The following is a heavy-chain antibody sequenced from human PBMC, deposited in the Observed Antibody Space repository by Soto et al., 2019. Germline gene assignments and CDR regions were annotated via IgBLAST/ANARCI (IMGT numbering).Heavy chain of an antibody. V-gene: IGHV4-34*01. CDR1: GGSFSGYY. Sequence: SETLSLTCAVYGGSFSGYYWSWIRQPPGKGLEWIGEINHSGSTNYNPSLKSRVTISVDTSKNQFSLKLSSVTAADTAVYYCARVRNILTGYYYWGQGTLVTVSS. D-gene: IGHD3-9*01. J-gene: IGHJ4*02. CDR2: INHSGST. CDR3: ARVRNILTGYYY.